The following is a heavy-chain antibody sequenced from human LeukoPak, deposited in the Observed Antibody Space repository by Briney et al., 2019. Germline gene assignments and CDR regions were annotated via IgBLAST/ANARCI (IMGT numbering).Heavy chain of an antibody. CDR3: ARGNQQGPGGAFDI. Sequence: GGSLRLSCAASGFTVSSNYMSWVRQAPGKGLEWVSVIYSGGSTYYADSVKGRFTISRDNSKNTLYLQMNSLRAEDTAVYYCARGNQQGPGGAFDIWGQGTMVTVSS. V-gene: IGHV3-53*01. D-gene: IGHD1-14*01. CDR2: IYSGGST. CDR1: GFTVSSNY. J-gene: IGHJ3*02.